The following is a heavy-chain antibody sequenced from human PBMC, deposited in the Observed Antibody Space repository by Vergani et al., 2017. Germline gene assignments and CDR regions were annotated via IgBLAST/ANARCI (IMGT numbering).Heavy chain of an antibody. J-gene: IGHJ4*02. D-gene: IGHD6-13*01. CDR2: ISWKSDSI. CDR1: GFAFGGYA. CDR3: VKASSSWYYGVWGH. Sequence: EVQLMESGGGLVQPGKSLRLSCAASGFAFGGYAMNWVRQPPGKGLEWVAGISWKSDSIGYADSVKGRFTISRDHAKNSLFLQMNSLRDNDTALYYCVKASSSWYYGVWGHWGQGTLVTVPS. V-gene: IGHV3-9*01.